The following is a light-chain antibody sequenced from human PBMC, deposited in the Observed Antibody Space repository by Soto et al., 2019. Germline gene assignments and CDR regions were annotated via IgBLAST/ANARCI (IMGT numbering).Light chain of an antibody. CDR3: SSRAARSYV. J-gene: IGLJ1*01. Sequence: QSALTQPPSASGSPGQSVTISCTGTSSDVGGYNYVSWYQQHPGKAPKLMIYEVSKRPSGVPDRFSGSKSGNTASLTVSGLQAEDEADYYCSSRAARSYVFGPGTKVTVL. CDR2: EVS. V-gene: IGLV2-8*01. CDR1: SSDVGGYNY.